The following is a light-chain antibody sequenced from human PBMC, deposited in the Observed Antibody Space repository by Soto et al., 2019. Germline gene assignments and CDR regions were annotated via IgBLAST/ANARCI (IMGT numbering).Light chain of an antibody. CDR1: QSISSW. CDR3: QQYHSYSPLT. J-gene: IGKJ1*01. Sequence: DIQMTQSPSTLSASVGDRVTITCRASQSISSWLAWYQQKPGKAPKLLIYDASSLESGVPSRFSGSGSGTEFTLTISSLQPDDFATYYCQQYHSYSPLTFGQGTKVEL. V-gene: IGKV1-5*01. CDR2: DAS.